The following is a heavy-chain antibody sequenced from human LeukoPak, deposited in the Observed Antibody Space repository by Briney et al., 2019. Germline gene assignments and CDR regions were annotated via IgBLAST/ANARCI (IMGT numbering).Heavy chain of an antibody. V-gene: IGHV1-8*03. Sequence: SVKASCKTSGYTFSTYDINCVLHAAGQGLEWMGWMNPNCGNTCFAQKFQGRATITRDTSITSAYLELSSLRSEDTAVYYCARAIRCQLLSDYWGKGTLVTVSS. J-gene: IGHJ4*02. CDR2: MNPNCGNT. D-gene: IGHD2-2*01. CDR1: GYTFSTYD. CDR3: ARAIRCQLLSDY.